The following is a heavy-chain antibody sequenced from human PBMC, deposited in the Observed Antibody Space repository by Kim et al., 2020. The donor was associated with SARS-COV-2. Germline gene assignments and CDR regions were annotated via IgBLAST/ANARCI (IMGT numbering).Heavy chain of an antibody. CDR1: GGSISSSNW. CDR3: AREPQVWDLAAAGRGRGMDV. CDR2: IYHSGST. Sequence: SETLSLTCAVSGGSISSSNWWSWVRQPPGKGLEWIGEIYHSGSTNYNPSLKSRVTISVDKSKNQFSLKLSSVTAAATAVYYCAREPQVWDLAAAGRGRGMDVWGQGTTVTVSS. D-gene: IGHD6-13*01. J-gene: IGHJ6*02. V-gene: IGHV4-4*02.